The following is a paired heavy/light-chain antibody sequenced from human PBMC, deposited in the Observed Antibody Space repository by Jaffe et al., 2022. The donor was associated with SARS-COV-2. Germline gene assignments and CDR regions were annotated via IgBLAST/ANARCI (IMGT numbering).Heavy chain of an antibody. D-gene: IGHD1-26*01. CDR1: GYTFTNYW. V-gene: IGHV5-51*01. CDR3: ARCPHKNSGTYEYFQY. Sequence: EVQLVQSGAEVKKPGESLKISCKGSGYTFTNYWIGWVRQLPGKGLEWMGTIYLSDSETRYSPSFQGQVTISADKSISTAYLQWSSLKASDTAIYYCARCPHKNSGTYEYFQYWGQGTLVTVAS. CDR2: IYLSDSET. J-gene: IGHJ1*01.
Light chain of an antibody. Sequence: SYELIQPPSVSVSPGQTARITCSADALSKQYAYWYQQKPGQAPVLLIYKDNERPSRIPQRFSGSSSGPIVTLIISGVQAEDEADYYCQSADSSGPWVFGGGTKLTVL. CDR1: ALSKQY. V-gene: IGLV3-25*03. CDR3: QSADSSGPWV. CDR2: KDN. J-gene: IGLJ3*02.